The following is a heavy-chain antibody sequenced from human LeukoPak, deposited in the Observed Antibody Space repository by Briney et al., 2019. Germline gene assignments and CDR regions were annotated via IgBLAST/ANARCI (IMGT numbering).Heavy chain of an antibody. CDR3: ATAATSIAAPGHWYFDL. CDR1: GYTFTSYY. Sequence: GASVKVSCKASGYTFTSYYMHWVRQAPGQGLEWMGIINPSGGSTSYAQKFQGSVTMTRDTSTSTVYMELSSLRSEDTAVYYCATAATSIAAPGHWYFDLWGRGTLVTVSS. D-gene: IGHD6-6*01. CDR2: INPSGGST. V-gene: IGHV1-46*01. J-gene: IGHJ2*01.